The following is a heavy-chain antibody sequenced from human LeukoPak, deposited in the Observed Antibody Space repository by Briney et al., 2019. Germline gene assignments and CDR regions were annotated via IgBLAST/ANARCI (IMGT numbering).Heavy chain of an antibody. CDR1: GFSFNMFP. Sequence: GGSLRLSCAASGFSFNMFPMHWVRQAPGKGLECAAVISYDGNNKYYADSVNGRFTISRDNSKNTLFLQMNSLRTEDTAIYHCARGGNWGYFDYWGQGTLVTVSS. D-gene: IGHD7-27*01. V-gene: IGHV3-30*04. CDR3: ARGGNWGYFDY. J-gene: IGHJ4*02. CDR2: ISYDGNNK.